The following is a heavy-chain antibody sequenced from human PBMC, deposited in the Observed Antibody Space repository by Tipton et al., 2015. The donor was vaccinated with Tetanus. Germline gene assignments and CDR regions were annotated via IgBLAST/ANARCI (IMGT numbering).Heavy chain of an antibody. CDR1: GYTFTRHY. Sequence: QVQLVQSGPEVKKPGASVKVSCRTSGYTFTRHYIHWVRQAPGQGLEWMGIINPSDGDSSLAQKFQGRVTITADKSRSTGYMELSGLRSEDTAVYYCAREAVRWLQPTGIFDIWGQGTVITVSS. CDR3: AREAVRWLQPTGIFDI. V-gene: IGHV1-46*01. D-gene: IGHD5-24*01. CDR2: INPSDGDS. J-gene: IGHJ3*02.